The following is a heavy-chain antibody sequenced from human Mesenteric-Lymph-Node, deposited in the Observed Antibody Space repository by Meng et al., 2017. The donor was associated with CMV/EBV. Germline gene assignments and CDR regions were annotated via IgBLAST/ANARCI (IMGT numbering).Heavy chain of an antibody. D-gene: IGHD1-26*01. V-gene: IGHV4-59*01. Sequence: SETLSLTCTVSGGSISSYYWSWIRQPPGKGLEWIGYIFNSGITNYIPSLKSRVTISVDTSKNQFSLRLSSVTAADTAVYYCARAGTYERSFDYWGQGTLVTVSS. J-gene: IGHJ4*02. CDR1: GGSISSYY. CDR2: IFNSGIT. CDR3: ARAGTYERSFDY.